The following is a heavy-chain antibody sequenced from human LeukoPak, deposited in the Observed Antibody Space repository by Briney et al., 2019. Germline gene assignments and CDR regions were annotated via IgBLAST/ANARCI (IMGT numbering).Heavy chain of an antibody. CDR3: AREAAVSRQWLAPTSPLFDY. CDR2: ISAYNGNT. V-gene: IGHV1-18*01. CDR1: GYTFTSYG. Sequence: ASVKVSCKASGYTFTSYGISWVRQAPGQGLEWMGWISAYNGNTNYAQKLQGRVTMTTDTSTSTAYMELRSLRSDDTAVYYCAREAAVSRQWLAPTSPLFDYWGQGTLVTVSS. D-gene: IGHD6-19*01. J-gene: IGHJ4*02.